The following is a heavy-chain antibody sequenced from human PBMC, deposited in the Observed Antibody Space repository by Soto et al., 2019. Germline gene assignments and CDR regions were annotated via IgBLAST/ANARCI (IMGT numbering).Heavy chain of an antibody. Sequence: GGSLRLSCAASGFTFSSYSMNWVRQAPGKGLEWVSSISSSSSYIYYADSVKGRFTISRDNAKNSLYLQMNSLRAEDTAVYYCARDRVSSSWYLKAFGYDAFDIWGQGTMVTVSS. CDR2: ISSSSSYI. CDR3: ARDRVSSSWYLKAFGYDAFDI. J-gene: IGHJ3*02. V-gene: IGHV3-21*01. D-gene: IGHD6-13*01. CDR1: GFTFSSYS.